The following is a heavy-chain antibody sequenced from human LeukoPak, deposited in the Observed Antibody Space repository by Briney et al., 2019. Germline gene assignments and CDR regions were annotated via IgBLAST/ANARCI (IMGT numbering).Heavy chain of an antibody. V-gene: IGHV3-30*18. D-gene: IGHD3-22*01. Sequence: GRSLRLSCAASGFTFSNYGMHWVRQAPGKGLEWVTLISYDGSNKYYADSVKGRFTISRDNSKNTLYVQMNSLRGEDTAVYYCAKDSGSSGHPGGFGYWGQGTLVTVSS. CDR3: AKDSGSSGHPGGFGY. J-gene: IGHJ4*02. CDR1: GFTFSNYG. CDR2: ISYDGSNK.